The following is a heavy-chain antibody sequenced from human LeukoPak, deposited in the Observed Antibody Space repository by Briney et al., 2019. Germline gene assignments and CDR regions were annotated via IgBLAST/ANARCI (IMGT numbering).Heavy chain of an antibody. V-gene: IGHV5-51*01. D-gene: IGHD6-13*01. CDR2: ICPGDSET. J-gene: IGHJ4*02. CDR3: ARRGSSWYGDF. CDR1: GYSFSSYW. Sequence: GESLKISCKGSGYSFSSYWIGWVRQMPGKGLEWVGIICPGDSETRYSPSFQGQVTISADKSISTAYLQWSSLKASDTAVYFCARRGSSWYGDFWGQGTLVTVSS.